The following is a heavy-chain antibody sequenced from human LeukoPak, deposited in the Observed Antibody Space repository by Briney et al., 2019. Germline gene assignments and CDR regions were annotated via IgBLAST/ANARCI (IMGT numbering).Heavy chain of an antibody. CDR2: ISSSSTI. D-gene: IGHD1-26*01. CDR1: GFTFSSYS. J-gene: IGHJ4*02. CDR3: ARDIINSGSYAIDY. V-gene: IGHV3-48*02. Sequence: GGSLRLSCAASGFTFSSYSMNWVRQAPGKGLEWVSYISSSSTIYYADSVKGRFTISRDNAKNSLYLQMNSLRDEDTAVYYCARDIINSGSYAIDYWGQGTLVTVSS.